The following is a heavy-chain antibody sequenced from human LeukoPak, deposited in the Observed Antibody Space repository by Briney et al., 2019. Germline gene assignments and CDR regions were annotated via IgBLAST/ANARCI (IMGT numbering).Heavy chain of an antibody. J-gene: IGHJ4*02. V-gene: IGHV1-8*01. CDR2: MNPNSGNT. CDR3: ARAVYGSGSYYKDY. D-gene: IGHD3-10*01. CDR1: GYTFTSYD. Sequence: ASVKVSCKASGYTFTSYDINWVRQATGQGLEWMGWMNPNSGNTGYAQKFQGRVTMTRNTSISTAYMELSSLRSEDTAVYYCARAVYGSGSYYKDYWGQGTLVTVSS.